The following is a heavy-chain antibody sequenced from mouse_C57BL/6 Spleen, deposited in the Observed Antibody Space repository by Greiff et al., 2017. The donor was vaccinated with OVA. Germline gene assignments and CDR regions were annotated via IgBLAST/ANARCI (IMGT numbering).Heavy chain of an antibody. V-gene: IGHV5-4*03. CDR1: GFTFSSYA. CDR3: ARFYDGYLSY. J-gene: IGHJ3*01. D-gene: IGHD2-3*01. CDR2: ISDGGSYT. Sequence: EVKVVESGGGLVKPGGSLKLSCAASGFTFSSYAMSWVRQTPEKRLEWVATISDGGSYTYYPDNVKGRFTISRDNAKNNLYLQMSHLKSEDTAMYYCARFYDGYLSYWGQGTLVTVSA.